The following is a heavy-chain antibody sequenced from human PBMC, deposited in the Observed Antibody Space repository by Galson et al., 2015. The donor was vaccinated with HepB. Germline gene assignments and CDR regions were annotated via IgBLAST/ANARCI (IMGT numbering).Heavy chain of an antibody. CDR2: IRSKAYGGTT. CDR3: TRYPGIAAAGTESYYYYYGMDV. J-gene: IGHJ6*02. Sequence: SLRLSCAASGFTFGDYAMSWVRQAPGKGLEWVGFIRSKAYGGTTEYAASVKGRFTISRDDSKSIAYLQMNSLKTEDTAVYYCTRYPGIAAAGTESYYYYYGMDVWGQGTTVTVSS. CDR1: GFTFGDYA. D-gene: IGHD6-13*01. V-gene: IGHV3-49*04.